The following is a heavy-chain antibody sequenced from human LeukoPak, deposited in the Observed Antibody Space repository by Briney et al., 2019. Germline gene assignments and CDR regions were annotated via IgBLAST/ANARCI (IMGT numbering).Heavy chain of an antibody. CDR3: ARGKLGMEAFDI. J-gene: IGHJ3*02. CDR1: GGSISSYY. CDR2: IYYSGST. D-gene: IGHD7-27*01. Sequence: PSETLSLTCTVSGGSISSYYWSWIRQPPGKGLEWIGYIYYSGSTNYNPSHKSRVTISVDTYKNQFSLKLSSVTAADTAVYYCARGKLGMEAFDIWGQGTMVTVSS. V-gene: IGHV4-59*01.